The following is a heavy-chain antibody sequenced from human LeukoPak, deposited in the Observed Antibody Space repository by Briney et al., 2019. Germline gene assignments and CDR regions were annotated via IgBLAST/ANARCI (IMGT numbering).Heavy chain of an antibody. CDR2: INHSGST. D-gene: IGHD2-15*01. Sequence: PSETLSLTCAAYGGSFSGYYWSWIRQPPGKGLEWIGEINHSGSTNYNPSLKSRVTISVDTSKNQFSLKLSSVTAADTAVYYCASLRRSTPLYYYGMDVWGQGTTVTVSS. J-gene: IGHJ6*02. V-gene: IGHV4-34*01. CDR3: ASLRRSTPLYYYGMDV. CDR1: GGSFSGYY.